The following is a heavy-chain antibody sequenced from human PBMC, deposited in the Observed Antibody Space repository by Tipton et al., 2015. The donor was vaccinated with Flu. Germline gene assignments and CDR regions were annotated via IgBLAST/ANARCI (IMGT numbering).Heavy chain of an antibody. V-gene: IGHV4-4*07. CDR1: RGSMSSFY. J-gene: IGHJ4*02. CDR2: MYVSGST. D-gene: IGHD3-10*01. CDR3: ARGSGSGTDVTFYF. Sequence: TLSLTCTVSRGSMSSFYWTWIRQPAGKGLEWIGRMYVSGSTKYNPSLKSRVTMSVDTSKNQFSLKLSSVTAADTAVYYCARGSGSGTDVTFYFWGQGTLVTVSS.